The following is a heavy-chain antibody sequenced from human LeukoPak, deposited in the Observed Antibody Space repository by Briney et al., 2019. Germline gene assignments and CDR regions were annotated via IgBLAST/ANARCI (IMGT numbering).Heavy chain of an antibody. V-gene: IGHV3-30-3*01. J-gene: IGHJ4*02. Sequence: GGSLRLSCAASGFTFSSYAMHWVRQAPGKGLEWVAVISYDGSNKYYADSVKGRFTISRDNSKNTLYLQMNSLRAEDTAVYYCARVGVAAKSSRYFDYWGQGTLVTVSS. D-gene: IGHD2-15*01. CDR3: ARVGVAAKSSRYFDY. CDR1: GFTFSSYA. CDR2: ISYDGSNK.